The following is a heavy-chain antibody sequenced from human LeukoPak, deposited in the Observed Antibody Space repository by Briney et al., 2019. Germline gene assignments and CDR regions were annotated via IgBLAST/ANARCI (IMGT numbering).Heavy chain of an antibody. J-gene: IGHJ4*02. Sequence: GGSLRLSCAASGFTFSSYAMSWVRQAPGKGLEWVSAISGSGGSTYYADSVKGWFTISRDNSKNTLYLQMNSLRAEDTAVYYCAKAPFGELSPFDYWGQGTLVTVSS. CDR2: ISGSGGST. V-gene: IGHV3-23*01. CDR1: GFTFSSYA. D-gene: IGHD3-10*01. CDR3: AKAPFGELSPFDY.